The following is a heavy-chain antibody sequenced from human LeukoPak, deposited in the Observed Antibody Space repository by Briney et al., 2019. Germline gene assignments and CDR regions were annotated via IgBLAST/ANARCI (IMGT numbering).Heavy chain of an antibody. CDR2: ISTSSSYI. Sequence: GGSLRLSCAACVFTFSSYHMHWVRQAPGKGLEWVSSISTSSSYIYYADSMKGRFTISRDNAKNSLYLQMNSLRAEDTAVYYCARVRFCSSTSCYFDYWGQGTLVTVSS. CDR3: ARVRFCSSTSCYFDY. D-gene: IGHD2-2*01. CDR1: VFTFSSYH. V-gene: IGHV3-21*01. J-gene: IGHJ4*02.